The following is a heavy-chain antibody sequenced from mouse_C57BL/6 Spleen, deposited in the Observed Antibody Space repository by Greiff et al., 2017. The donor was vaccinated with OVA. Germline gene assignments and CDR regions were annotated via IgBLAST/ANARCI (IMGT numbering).Heavy chain of an antibody. Sequence: QVQLQQPGAELVKPGASVKLSCKASGYTFTSYWMQWVKQRPGQGLEWIGEIDPSDSYTNYNQKFKGKATLTVDTSSSTAYRQLSSLTSADSAVYYCARWRGYDYFDYWGQGTTLTVSS. CDR1: GYTFTSYW. CDR3: ARWRGYDYFDY. J-gene: IGHJ2*01. CDR2: IDPSDSYT. V-gene: IGHV1-50*01. D-gene: IGHD2-2*01.